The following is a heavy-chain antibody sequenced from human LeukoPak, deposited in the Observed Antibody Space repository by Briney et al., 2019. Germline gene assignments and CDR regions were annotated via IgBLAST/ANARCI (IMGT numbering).Heavy chain of an antibody. CDR1: GGTFSSYA. CDR2: IIPIFGTA. D-gene: IGHD1-14*01. V-gene: IGHV1-69*05. J-gene: IGHJ3*02. Sequence: ASVKVSCKASGGTFSSYAISWVRQAPGQGLEWMGGIIPIFGTANYAQKFQGRVTITTDESTSTAYMELSSLRSEDTAVYYCARRNTGLDAFDIWGQGTMVTVSS. CDR3: ARRNTGLDAFDI.